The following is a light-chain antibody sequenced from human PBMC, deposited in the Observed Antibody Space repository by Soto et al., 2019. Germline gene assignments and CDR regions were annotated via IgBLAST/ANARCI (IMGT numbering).Light chain of an antibody. CDR3: GTWDSSLSDVL. J-gene: IGLJ2*01. Sequence: QSVLTQPPSVSAAPGQKVTISCSGSSSNIGNNYVSWYQQLPGTAPKILIYDNNKRPSGIPDRFSGSKSGTSATLGITGLQTGDEADYYCGTWDSSLSDVLFGGGTKLTVL. CDR1: SSNIGNNY. CDR2: DNN. V-gene: IGLV1-51*01.